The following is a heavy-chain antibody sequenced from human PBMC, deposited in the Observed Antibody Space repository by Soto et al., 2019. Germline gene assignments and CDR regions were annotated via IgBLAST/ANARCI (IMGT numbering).Heavy chain of an antibody. CDR2: ISAYNGNT. CDR3: ARAPVDTAMVPNFNN. Sequence: ASVKVSCKASGYTFTSYGISWVRQAPGQGLEWMGWISAYNGNTNYAQKLQGRVTMTTDTSTSTAYMELRSLRSDDTALYYCARAPVDTAMVPNFNNWGQGTLVTVSS. D-gene: IGHD5-18*01. CDR1: GYTFTSYG. V-gene: IGHV1-18*01. J-gene: IGHJ4*02.